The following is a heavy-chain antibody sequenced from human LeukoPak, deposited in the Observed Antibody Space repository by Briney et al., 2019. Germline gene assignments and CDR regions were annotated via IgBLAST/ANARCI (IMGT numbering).Heavy chain of an antibody. V-gene: IGHV4-30-2*02. J-gene: IGHJ4*02. CDR1: GGSISSGGYY. D-gene: IGHD3-22*01. CDR2: IYHSGST. Sequence: PSETLSLTCTVSGGSISSGGYYWSWIRQPPGKGLEWIGYIYHSGSTYYNPSLKSRVTISVDTSKNQFSLKLSSVTAAGTAVYYCASSGGSRDSSGYYLIDYWGQGTLVTVSS. CDR3: ASSGGSRDSSGYYLIDY.